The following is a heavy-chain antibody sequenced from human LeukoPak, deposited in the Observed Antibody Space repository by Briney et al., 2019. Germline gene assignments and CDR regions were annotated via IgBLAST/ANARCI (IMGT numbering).Heavy chain of an antibody. J-gene: IGHJ6*04. CDR3: ARITRSDYDILTGLPLYYYYGMDV. CDR2: IIPIFGTA. CDR1: GGTFSSYA. V-gene: IGHV1-69*06. D-gene: IGHD3-9*01. Sequence: SVKVSCKASGGTFSSYAISWARQAPGQGLEWMGGIIPIFGTANYAQKFQGRVTITADKSTSTAYMELSSLRSEDTAVYYCARITRSDYDILTGLPLYYYYGMDVWGKGTTVTVSS.